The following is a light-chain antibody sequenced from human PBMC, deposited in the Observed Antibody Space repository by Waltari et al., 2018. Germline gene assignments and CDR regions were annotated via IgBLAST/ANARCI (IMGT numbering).Light chain of an antibody. CDR3: QQYDKWPYT. V-gene: IGKV3-15*01. CDR1: QSFNSN. CDR2: GAS. Sequence: EVVMTQSPATLSVSPGERATVSCRASQSFNSNLAWEQQKQGQAPRLLSYGASTRATGTPDRFSGSGSGTEFTLSISSLQSEDFAIYYCQQYDKWPYTFGQGTKLEIK. J-gene: IGKJ2*01.